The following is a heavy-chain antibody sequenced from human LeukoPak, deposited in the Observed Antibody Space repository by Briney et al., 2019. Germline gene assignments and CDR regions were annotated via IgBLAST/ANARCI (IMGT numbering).Heavy chain of an antibody. V-gene: IGHV1-24*01. J-gene: IGHJ4*02. D-gene: IGHD3-10*01. CDR3: ATPMVRGVTLDY. Sequence: FQGRVTMTEDTSTDTAYMELSSLRSEDTAVYYCATPMVRGVTLDYWGQGTLVTVSS.